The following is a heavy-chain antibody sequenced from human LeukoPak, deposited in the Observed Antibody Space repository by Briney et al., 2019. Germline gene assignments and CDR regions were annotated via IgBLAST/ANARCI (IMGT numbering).Heavy chain of an antibody. Sequence: GASVKVSCKASGYTFTSYYMHWVRQAPGQGLEWMGIINPSGGSTSYAQKFQGRVTMTRDTSTSTVYMELSSLRSEDTAVYYCAREEYSSGWYRLKPATRWFDPWGQGTLVTVSS. J-gene: IGHJ5*02. CDR2: INPSGGST. V-gene: IGHV1-46*01. CDR3: AREEYSSGWYRLKPATRWFDP. CDR1: GYTFTSYY. D-gene: IGHD6-19*01.